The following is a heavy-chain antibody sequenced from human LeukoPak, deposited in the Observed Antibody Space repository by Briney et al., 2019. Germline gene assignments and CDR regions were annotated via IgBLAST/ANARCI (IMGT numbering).Heavy chain of an antibody. V-gene: IGHV3-30*04. CDR1: GFTFSNYA. J-gene: IGHJ4*02. CDR3: AKGAVVVPAAVIPYFDY. CDR2: ISFDGSNT. Sequence: GGSLRLSCAASGFTFSNYAMHWVRQAPGKGLEWVALISFDGSNTYYADSVKGRFTISRDNSKNTLYLQMNSLRAEDTAVYYCAKGAVVVPAAVIPYFDYWGQGTLVTVSS. D-gene: IGHD2-2*01.